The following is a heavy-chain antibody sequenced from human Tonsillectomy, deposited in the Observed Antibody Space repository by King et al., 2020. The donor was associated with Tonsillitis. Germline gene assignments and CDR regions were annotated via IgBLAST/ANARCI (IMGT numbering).Heavy chain of an antibody. J-gene: IGHJ6*02. V-gene: IGHV3-33*01. CDR1: GFTFSSYG. D-gene: IGHD1-14*01. CDR2: IWYDGSNK. Sequence: VQLVESGGGVVQPGRSLRLSCAASGFTFSSYGMHWVRQAPGKGLEWVAVIWYDGSNKYYADSVNGRFTVSRDNSKSTLYLQMNSLRAEDTAVYYCARDNWNHAVPYYFYYGMDVWGQGTTVTVSS. CDR3: ARDNWNHAVPYYFYYGMDV.